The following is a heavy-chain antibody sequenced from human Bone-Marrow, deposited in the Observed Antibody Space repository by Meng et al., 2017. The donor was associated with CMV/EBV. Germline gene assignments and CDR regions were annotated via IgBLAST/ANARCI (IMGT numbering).Heavy chain of an antibody. CDR3: TAGLNCGDDCYVGY. J-gene: IGHJ4*02. CDR2: IKREIDGGTT. D-gene: IGHD2-21*02. CDR1: GFIFRNSW. V-gene: IGHV3-15*01. Sequence: GFIFRNSWMNWVRQAPGEGLEWVGHIKREIDGGTTDYAAPVKGRFTISRDDSKNTLYLEMNGLKTEDTAVYYCTAGLNCGDDCYVGYWGQGTLVTVSS.